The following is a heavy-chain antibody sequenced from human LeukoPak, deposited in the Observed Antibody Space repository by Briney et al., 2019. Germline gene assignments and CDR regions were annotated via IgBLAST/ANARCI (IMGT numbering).Heavy chain of an antibody. Sequence: SVKVSCKASGYTFTSYGISWVRQAPGQGLEWMGGIIPIFGTANYAQKFQGRVTITADESTSTAYMELSSLRSDDTAVYYCARDRSPAPGRSYGRGHFDYWGQGTLVTVSS. CDR2: IIPIFGTA. J-gene: IGHJ4*02. V-gene: IGHV1-69*13. CDR1: GYTFTSYG. CDR3: ARDRSPAPGRSYGRGHFDY. D-gene: IGHD5-18*01.